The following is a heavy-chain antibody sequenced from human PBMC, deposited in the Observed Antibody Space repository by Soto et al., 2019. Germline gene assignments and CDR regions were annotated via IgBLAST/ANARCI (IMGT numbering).Heavy chain of an antibody. D-gene: IGHD2-21*01. J-gene: IGHJ5*01. CDR3: ASAVISTQESRQYHDCIDA. CDR2: INPSDGST. CDR1: GYTFPPYY. Sequence: ASVTVSCQTCGYTFPPYYLHWVQPAPGQGLAWMGLINPSDGSTRYEQKFQRRVTMTSDTSKSTVYMDLSSLRAEDTAIYYCASAVISTQESRQYHDCIDAWGQGTMVTVSS. V-gene: IGHV1-46*01.